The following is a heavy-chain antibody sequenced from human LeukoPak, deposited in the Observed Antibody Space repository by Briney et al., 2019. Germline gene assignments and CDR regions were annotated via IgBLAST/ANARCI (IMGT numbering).Heavy chain of an antibody. CDR1: GFTVSSNE. CDR3: ARESGSYPHDAFDI. CDR2: ISGGST. J-gene: IGHJ3*02. D-gene: IGHD1-26*01. V-gene: IGHV3-38-3*01. Sequence: GGSLRLSCAASGFTVSSNEMSWVRQAPGKGLEWVSSISGGSTYYADSRKGRFTISRDNSKNTLHLQMNSLRAEDTAVYYCARESGSYPHDAFDIWGQGTMVTVSS.